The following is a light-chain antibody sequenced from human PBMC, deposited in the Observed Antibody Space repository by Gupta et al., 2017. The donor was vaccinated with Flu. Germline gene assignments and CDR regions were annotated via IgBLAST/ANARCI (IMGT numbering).Light chain of an antibody. V-gene: IGLV2-14*01. CDR1: SSDVGGYNY. Sequence: TSSDVGGYNYVSWDQQHPGKAPKLMIYEVSNRPSGVSNRFSGSKSGNTASLTISGLQAEDEADYYCSSYTSSGTLVFGGGTKRTVL. J-gene: IGLJ2*01. CDR2: EVS. CDR3: SSYTSSGTLV.